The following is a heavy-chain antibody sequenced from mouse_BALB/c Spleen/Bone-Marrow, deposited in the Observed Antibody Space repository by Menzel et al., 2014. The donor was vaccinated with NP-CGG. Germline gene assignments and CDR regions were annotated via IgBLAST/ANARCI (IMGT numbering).Heavy chain of an antibody. Sequence: EVKLVESGGGLVQPGGSLRLSCATSGFTFTDYYMNWVRQPPGKALEWLAFIRNKAYGYTTEYSASVKGRFTISRDNSQNILYLQMNTLRAEDSAIYYCARDMGGLLFDSWGQGTTLSVSS. D-gene: IGHD1-1*01. CDR3: ARDMGGLLFDS. CDR1: GFTFTDYY. J-gene: IGHJ2*01. CDR2: IRNKAYGYTT. V-gene: IGHV7-3*02.